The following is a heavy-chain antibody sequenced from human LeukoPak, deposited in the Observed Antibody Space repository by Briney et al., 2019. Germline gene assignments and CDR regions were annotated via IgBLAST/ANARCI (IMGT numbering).Heavy chain of an antibody. CDR1: GFTFSSYD. V-gene: IGHV3-13*01. J-gene: IGHJ3*02. Sequence: PGGSLRLSCAASGFTFSSYDMHWVRQATGKGLEWVSAIGTAGDTYYPGSVKGRFTISRENAKNSLYLQMNSLRAGDTAVYYCARENRATDAFDIWGQGTMVTVSS. D-gene: IGHD2/OR15-2a*01. CDR2: IGTAGDT. CDR3: ARENRATDAFDI.